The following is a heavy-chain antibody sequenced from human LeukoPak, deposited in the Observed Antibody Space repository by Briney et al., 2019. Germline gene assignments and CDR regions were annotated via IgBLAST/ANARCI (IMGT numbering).Heavy chain of an antibody. V-gene: IGHV5-51*01. D-gene: IGHD6-6*01. J-gene: IGHJ3*02. CDR2: IYPGDSDT. CDR1: GYSFTSYW. Sequence: GESLKISCKGSGYSFTSYWIAWVRQMPGKGLEWMGMIYPGDSDTRYSPSFQGQVTISADKSISTAYLQWSSLKASDTAMYYCARRRTAARNSPGGNAFDIWGQGTMVTVSS. CDR3: ARRRTAARNSPGGNAFDI.